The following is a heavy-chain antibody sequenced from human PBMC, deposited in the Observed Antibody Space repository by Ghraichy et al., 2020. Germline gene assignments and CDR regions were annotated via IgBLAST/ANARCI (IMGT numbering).Heavy chain of an antibody. CDR1: GYTFTFHG. V-gene: IGHV1-18*01. CDR2: ISAYSNDT. J-gene: IGHJ6*02. Sequence: ASVKVSCKASGYTFTFHGISWVRQAPGQGLEWMGWISAYSNDTHYAQKFEGRVTMTTDTSTSTAYMELRRLRSDDTAVFYCARAAHSSGFHYYYYGMDVWGQGTTVTVSS. CDR3: ARAAHSSGFHYYYYGMDV. D-gene: IGHD6-19*01.